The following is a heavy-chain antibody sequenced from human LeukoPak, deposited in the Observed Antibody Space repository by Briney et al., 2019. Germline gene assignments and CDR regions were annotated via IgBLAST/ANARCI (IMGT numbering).Heavy chain of an antibody. D-gene: IGHD3-22*01. CDR1: GFTFSSYA. CDR2: ISSNGGST. CDR3: VKGSYYDSSGYYPNDAFDI. J-gene: IGHJ3*02. Sequence: GRSLRLSCAASGFTFSSYAMHWVRQAPGKGLEYVSAISSNGGSTYYADSVKGRFTISRDNSKNTLYLQMSSLRAEDTAVYYCVKGSYYDSSGYYPNDAFDIWGQGTMVTVSS. V-gene: IGHV3-64D*09.